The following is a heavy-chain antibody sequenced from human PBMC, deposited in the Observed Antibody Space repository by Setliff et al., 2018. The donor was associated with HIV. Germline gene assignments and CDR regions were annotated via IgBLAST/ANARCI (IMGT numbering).Heavy chain of an antibody. CDR1: GQFISDGYY. Sequence: LSLTCTVSGQFISDGYYWGWIRQPPGKGLEWIGSVYHSGKTYYNPSLKSRVTMSADTSENQISLMLRSMTAADTAVYYCAKHDFGEGSCFDPWGQGSLVTVSS. J-gene: IGHJ5*02. D-gene: IGHD3-16*01. V-gene: IGHV4-38-2*02. CDR2: VYHSGKT. CDR3: AKHDFGEGSCFDP.